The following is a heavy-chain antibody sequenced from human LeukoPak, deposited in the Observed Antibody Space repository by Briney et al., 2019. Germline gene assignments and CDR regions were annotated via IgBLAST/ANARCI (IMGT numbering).Heavy chain of an antibody. V-gene: IGHV3-23*01. D-gene: IGHD3-9*01. CDR2: ISGSGNRT. Sequence: GGSLRLSCAASGFTFSSYAMSWVRQAPGKGLEWVSSISGSGNRTYYADSVKGRFTISRDNSKNTLYLQMNSLRAEDTAVYYCAKEGDFYDILTDYWGQGTLVTVSS. CDR1: GFTFSSYA. CDR3: AKEGDFYDILTDY. J-gene: IGHJ4*02.